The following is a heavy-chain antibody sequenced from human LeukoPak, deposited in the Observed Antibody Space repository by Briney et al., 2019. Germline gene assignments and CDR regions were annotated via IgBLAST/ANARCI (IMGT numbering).Heavy chain of an antibody. D-gene: IGHD4-17*01. CDR3: ARTAVGDYVRFPNDY. Sequence: GGSRRLSCAASGFTFSSYAMSWVRQAPGKGLEWVSAISAGGGSTYYADSVKGRFTISRDNSKNTLYLQMNSLRAEDTALYYCARTAVGDYVRFPNDYWGQGTLVTVSS. J-gene: IGHJ4*02. V-gene: IGHV3-23*01. CDR2: ISAGGGST. CDR1: GFTFSSYA.